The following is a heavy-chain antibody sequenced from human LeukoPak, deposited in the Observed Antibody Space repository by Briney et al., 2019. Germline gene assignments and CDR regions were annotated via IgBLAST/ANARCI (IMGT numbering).Heavy chain of an antibody. Sequence: GGSLRLSCAASGFTFSTYWLTWVRQAPGKGLEWVANINQDGSQIYFVDSLKGRFTISRDNAKNSLYLQMNSPRAEDTAVYYCARIGYSSSSLDYWGQGTLVTVSS. CDR1: GFTFSTYW. CDR3: ARIGYSSSSLDY. D-gene: IGHD6-6*01. V-gene: IGHV3-7*01. CDR2: INQDGSQI. J-gene: IGHJ4*02.